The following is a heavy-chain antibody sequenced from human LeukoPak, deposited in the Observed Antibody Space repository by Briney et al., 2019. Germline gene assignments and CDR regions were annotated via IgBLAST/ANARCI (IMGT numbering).Heavy chain of an antibody. D-gene: IGHD1-26*01. CDR3: ARGQVVGATDYFDY. CDR2: ISGSGGRT. J-gene: IGHJ4*02. CDR1: GFTFSSYA. Sequence: GGSLRRSCAASGFTFSSYAMSWVRQAPGKGLEWVSGISGSGGRTYYADSVKGRFSISRDNSKNTLFLQMNNLRAEDTALYYCARGQVVGATDYFDYWGQGTPVTVAS. V-gene: IGHV3-23*01.